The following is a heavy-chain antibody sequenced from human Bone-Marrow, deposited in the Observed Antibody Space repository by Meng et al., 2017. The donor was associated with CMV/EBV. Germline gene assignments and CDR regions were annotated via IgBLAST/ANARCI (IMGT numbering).Heavy chain of an antibody. CDR2: IIPIFGTA. CDR3: ARDTRAITIFGVVNNYYYYYGMDV. D-gene: IGHD3-3*01. V-gene: IGHV1-69*05. CDR1: GGTFSSYA. Sequence: SVKVSCKASGGTFSSYAISWVRQAPGQGLEWMGGIIPIFGTANYAQKFQGRVTITTDESTSTAYMELSSLRSEDTAVYYCARDTRAITIFGVVNNYYYYYGMDVCGQGTTVTVSS. J-gene: IGHJ6*02.